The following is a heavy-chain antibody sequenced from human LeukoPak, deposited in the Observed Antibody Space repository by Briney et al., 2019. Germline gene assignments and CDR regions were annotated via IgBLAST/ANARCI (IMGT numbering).Heavy chain of an antibody. CDR1: GSSINSVYS. V-gene: IGHV4-38-2*02. CDR2: IYHNGNT. D-gene: IGHD3-22*01. J-gene: IGHJ4*02. CDR3: ASYRTYYDSSGNPFDY. Sequence: SETLSLTCTVFGSSINSVYSWGWIRPPPGKGREGIGNIYHNGNTYYKSSLKRRVTISEHTSENQFSLKLSSVTAADTAVYYCASYRTYYDSSGNPFDYWGQGTLVTVSS.